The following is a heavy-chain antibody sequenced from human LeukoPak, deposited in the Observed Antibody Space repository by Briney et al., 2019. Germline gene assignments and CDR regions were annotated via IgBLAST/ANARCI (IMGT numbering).Heavy chain of an antibody. V-gene: IGHV4-59*01. Sequence: PSETLSLTCTVSNGSISNYYWNWIRQPPGKGLEWIGFIYYSGSTNYNPSLKSRVTISVDSSKNQFSLNLNSVTAADTAVYYCARAGVDSRKYYYYYYMDVWGKGTTVTVSS. CDR1: NGSISNYY. D-gene: IGHD3-3*01. CDR2: IYYSGST. J-gene: IGHJ6*03. CDR3: ARAGVDSRKYYYYYYMDV.